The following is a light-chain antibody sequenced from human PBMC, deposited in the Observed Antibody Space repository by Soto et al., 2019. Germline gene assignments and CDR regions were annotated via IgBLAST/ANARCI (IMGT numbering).Light chain of an antibody. Sequence: QAALTQPSSVSRSPGQSITISRIGTSSDIGAYNYVSWYQQHPGKVPKLMIYEVTNRPSGLSNRFSGSKSGNTASLTISGLQTEDEADYFCSSYTSTSTLYVFGPGTKVTVL. J-gene: IGLJ1*01. V-gene: IGLV2-14*01. CDR2: EVT. CDR3: SSYTSTSTLYV. CDR1: SSDIGAYNY.